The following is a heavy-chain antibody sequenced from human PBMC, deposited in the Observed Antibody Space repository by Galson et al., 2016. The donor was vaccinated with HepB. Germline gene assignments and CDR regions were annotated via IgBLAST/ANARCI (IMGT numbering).Heavy chain of an antibody. CDR2: INHSGNT. CDR1: GGSFNDYY. J-gene: IGHJ5*02. Sequence: SETLSLTCAVYGGSFNDYYWSWIRQYPGKGLEWIGEINHSGNTKYNPSLKSRVTISLDMSNNQFTLKLSSVTAADTAVYYCARAPSVRLRAIILIRGLLPRWFDRWGQGTLVTVSS. V-gene: IGHV4-34*01. CDR3: ARAPSVRLRAIILIRGLLPRWFDR. D-gene: IGHD3-10*01.